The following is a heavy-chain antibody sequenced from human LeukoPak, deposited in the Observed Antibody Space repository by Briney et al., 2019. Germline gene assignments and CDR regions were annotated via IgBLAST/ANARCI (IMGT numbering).Heavy chain of an antibody. J-gene: IGHJ6*02. Sequence: GGSLRLSCAASGFTFSNYWMTWVRQAPGKGLEWVANIKQDGSEKYYVDSVKGRFTISRDNAKNSLYLQMNSLRAEDTAVYYCARSETTYYYDSSVYFYYYYGMDVWGQGTTVTVSS. CDR1: GFTFSNYW. D-gene: IGHD3-22*01. CDR2: IKQDGSEK. CDR3: ARSETTYYYDSSVYFYYYYGMDV. V-gene: IGHV3-7*01.